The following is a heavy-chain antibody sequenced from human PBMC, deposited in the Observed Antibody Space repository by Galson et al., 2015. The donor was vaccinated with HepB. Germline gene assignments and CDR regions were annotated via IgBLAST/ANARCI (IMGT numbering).Heavy chain of an antibody. J-gene: IGHJ6*03. V-gene: IGHV1-2*06. CDR1: GYTFTGYY. CDR3: ARDGVGRLSNNWNSFRRDYYYYYMDV. CDR2: INPNSGGT. Sequence: SVKVSCKASGYTFTGYYMHWVRQAPGQGLEWMGRINPNSGGTNYAQKFQGRVTMTRDTSISTAYMELSRLRSDDTAVYYCARDGVGRLSNNWNSFRRDYYYYYMDVWGKGTTVTVSS. D-gene: IGHD1-7*01.